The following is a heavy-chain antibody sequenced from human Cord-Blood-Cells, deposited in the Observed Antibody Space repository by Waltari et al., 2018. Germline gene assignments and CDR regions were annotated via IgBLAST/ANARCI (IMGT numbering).Heavy chain of an antibody. CDR1: RGTSSSYA. D-gene: IGHD2-2*01. Sequence: QVQLLQSGAEVQTPGSSVKVSCKPSRGTSSSYALGSLRQAPGQRLDWMGRIIPILGIANYAQKFQGRVTITADKSTSTAYMELSILRSEDTAVYYCASQRGYCSSTSCPYYFDYWGQGTLVTVSS. V-gene: IGHV1-69*09. CDR3: ASQRGYCSSTSCPYYFDY. J-gene: IGHJ4*02. CDR2: IIPILGIA.